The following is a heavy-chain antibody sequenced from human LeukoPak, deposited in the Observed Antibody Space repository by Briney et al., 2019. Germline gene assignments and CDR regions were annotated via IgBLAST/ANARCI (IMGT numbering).Heavy chain of an antibody. D-gene: IGHD3-10*01. J-gene: IGHJ4*02. CDR2: IYPGDSDI. V-gene: IGHV5-51*01. CDR3: ARPKWRGSGSYSGYFDY. Sequence: GESLKISCKGSGYDFTNYWIGWVRQLPGQGLEWMGIIYPGDSDIRYSPSFQGQVTISADKSISTAYLQWSSLKASDTAMYYCARPKWRGSGSYSGYFDYWGQGTLVTVSS. CDR1: GYDFTNYW.